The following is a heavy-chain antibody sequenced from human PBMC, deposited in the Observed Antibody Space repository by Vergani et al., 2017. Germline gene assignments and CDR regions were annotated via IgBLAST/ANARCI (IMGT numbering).Heavy chain of an antibody. V-gene: IGHV1-69*18. D-gene: IGHD2-15*01. CDR3: ARDLGYCSGGSCFLNPANNWFDP. J-gene: IGHJ5*02. Sequence: QVQLVQSGAEVKKPGSSVKVSCKASGGTFSSYAISWVRQAPGQGLEWMGRIIPIFGTANYAQKFQGRVTITADESTSTAYMELSSLRSEDTAVYYCARDLGYCSGGSCFLNPANNWFDPWGQGTLVTVSS. CDR1: GGTFSSYA. CDR2: IIPIFGTA.